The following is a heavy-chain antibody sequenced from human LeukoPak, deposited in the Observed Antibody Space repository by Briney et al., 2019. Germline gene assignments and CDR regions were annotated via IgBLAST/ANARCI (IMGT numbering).Heavy chain of an antibody. Sequence: ASVKVSCKASGYTFTGYYMHWVRQAPGQGLEWMGWINPNSGGTNYAQKFQGRVTMTRDTSISTAYMELSRLRSDDTAVYYCASLTGDSNLGYYYYYGMDVWGQGTTVTVSS. D-gene: IGHD7-27*01. J-gene: IGHJ6*02. CDR1: GYTFTGYY. CDR2: INPNSGGT. CDR3: ASLTGDSNLGYYYYYGMDV. V-gene: IGHV1-2*02.